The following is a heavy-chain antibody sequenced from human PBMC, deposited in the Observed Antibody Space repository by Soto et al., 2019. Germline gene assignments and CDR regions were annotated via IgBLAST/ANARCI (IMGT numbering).Heavy chain of an antibody. J-gene: IGHJ4*02. CDR2: IYYSGRT. V-gene: IGHV4-39*01. CDR1: GESISSSSYY. Sequence: SETLSLTCIVSGESISSSSYYWGWIRQPPGKGLEWIGSIYYSGRTYYNPSFKSRVTISIDTSKNQFSLKPSSVTATDTALYYCARQRTTVVTQAYFDHWGQGALVTVSS. CDR3: ARQRTTVVTQAYFDH. D-gene: IGHD2-21*02.